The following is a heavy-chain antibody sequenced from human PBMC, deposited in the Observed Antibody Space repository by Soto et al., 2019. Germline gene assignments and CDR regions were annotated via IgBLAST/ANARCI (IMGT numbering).Heavy chain of an antibody. J-gene: IGHJ6*02. Sequence: QVQLQESGLGLVKPSQTLSLTCTVSGGSISSGVYYWSWIRQHPGKGLEWIGYIYYSGSTHYNPSLKSRVTISVDTSKNQFSLKLSSVTAADTAVYYCATRTDYYYGSGSLGGMDVWGQGTTVTVSS. D-gene: IGHD3-10*01. V-gene: IGHV4-31*03. CDR3: ATRTDYYYGSGSLGGMDV. CDR2: IYYSGST. CDR1: GGSISSGVYY.